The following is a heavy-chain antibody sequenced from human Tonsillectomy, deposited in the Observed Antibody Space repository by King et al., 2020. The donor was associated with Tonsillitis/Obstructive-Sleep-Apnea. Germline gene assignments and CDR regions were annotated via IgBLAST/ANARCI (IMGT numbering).Heavy chain of an antibody. V-gene: IGHV3-21*01. CDR2: ISSSSSYI. CDR1: GFTFSSFS. D-gene: IGHD2-2*02. Sequence: VQPVESGGGLVKPGGSLRLSCAASGFTFSSFSMNWVRQAPGKGLEWLSSISSSSSYIYYADSVKGRFTISRDNAKNSLYLQMNSLRAEDTAVYYCARGDIVIVPSAIGDWGQGTLVTVSS. CDR3: ARGDIVIVPSAIGD. J-gene: IGHJ4*02.